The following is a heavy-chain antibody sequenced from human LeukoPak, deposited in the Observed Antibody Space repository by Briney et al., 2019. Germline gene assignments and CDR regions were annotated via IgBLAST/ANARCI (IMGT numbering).Heavy chain of an antibody. CDR1: GFTISSYG. D-gene: IGHD4-23*01. J-gene: IGHJ4*02. CDR2: IRYDGSNR. Sequence: SPRPSCAASGFTISSYGMHWVRHAAPQELEWVALIRYDGSNRYYADSLKGRFTISRDNSKNTLYLQMNSVRDEDTAVYYCAKEWQWQLLIVDSWGQGTLVTVSS. CDR3: AKEWQWQLLIVDS. V-gene: IGHV3-30*02.